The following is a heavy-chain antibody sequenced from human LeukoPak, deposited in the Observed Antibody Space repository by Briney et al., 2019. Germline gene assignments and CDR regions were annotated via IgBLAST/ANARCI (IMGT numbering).Heavy chain of an antibody. Sequence: GGSLRLSCAASGFTFNKYGMHWVRQAPGKGLEWVAVISYDGSNKYYADSVKGRFTISRDNSKNTLYLQMNSLRAEDTAVYYCAKANSITIFGVISPVDYWGQGTLVTVSS. CDR2: ISYDGSNK. CDR3: AKANSITIFGVISPVDY. D-gene: IGHD3-3*01. CDR1: GFTFNKYG. V-gene: IGHV3-30*18. J-gene: IGHJ4*02.